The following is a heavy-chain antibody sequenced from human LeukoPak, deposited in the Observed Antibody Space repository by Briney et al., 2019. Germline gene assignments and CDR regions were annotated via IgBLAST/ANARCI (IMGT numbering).Heavy chain of an antibody. Sequence: PGGSLRLSCAASGFTFSDYYMSWIRQAPGKGLEWVSYISSSGSTIYYADSVKGRFTISRDNAKNSLYLQMNSLRAEDTAVYYCARGAAGYSGYDLVTYYFDYWGQRTLVTVSS. J-gene: IGHJ4*02. V-gene: IGHV3-11*04. CDR2: ISSSGSTI. CDR3: ARGAAGYSGYDLVTYYFDY. D-gene: IGHD5-12*01. CDR1: GFTFSDYY.